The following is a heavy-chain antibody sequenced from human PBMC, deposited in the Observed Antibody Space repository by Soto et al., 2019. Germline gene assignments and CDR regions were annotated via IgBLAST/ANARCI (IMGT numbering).Heavy chain of an antibody. V-gene: IGHV1-3*01. J-gene: IGHJ6*02. CDR3: ARADXXXXXXXXDV. Sequence: KFQDRVTITRDTSANTAYMDLSSLRSEDTAVYYCARADXXXXXXXXDVWGQGTTVTVSS.